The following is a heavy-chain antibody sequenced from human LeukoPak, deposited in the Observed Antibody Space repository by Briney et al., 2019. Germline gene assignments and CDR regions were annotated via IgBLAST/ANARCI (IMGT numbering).Heavy chain of an antibody. Sequence: ASVKVSCKASGYTFTGYYMHWVRQAPGQGLEWMGWINPNSGGTNYAQKFQGRVTMTRDTSISTAYMELSRLRSDDTAVYYCARSGPYYYDSSGYYETPLFGYWGQGTLVTVSS. J-gene: IGHJ4*02. CDR3: ARSGPYYYDSSGYYETPLFGY. CDR1: GYTFTGYY. V-gene: IGHV1-2*02. CDR2: INPNSGGT. D-gene: IGHD3-22*01.